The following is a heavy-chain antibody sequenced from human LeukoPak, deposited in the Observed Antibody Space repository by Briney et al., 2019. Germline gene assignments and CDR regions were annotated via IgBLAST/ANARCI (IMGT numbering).Heavy chain of an antibody. Sequence: GGSLRLSCATSGFSFSSYWLGWVRLTPGKGPEWVANIREDGTEKYYVDSVKGRFTISRDNAKNSLSLQMNNLRAEDTALYYCARDGRALDCWGQGVLVTVSS. CDR3: ARDGRALDC. J-gene: IGHJ4*02. CDR1: GFSFSSYW. V-gene: IGHV3-7*01. CDR2: IREDGTEK.